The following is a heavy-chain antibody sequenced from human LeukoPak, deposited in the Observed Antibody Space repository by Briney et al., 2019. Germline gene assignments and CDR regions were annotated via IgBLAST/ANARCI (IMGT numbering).Heavy chain of an antibody. V-gene: IGHV3-21*01. CDR1: GFTFSTYS. CDR2: ISSSSSYI. CDR3: ARSPRYSRLNRG. Sequence: GRSLRLSCATSGFTFSTYSMNWVRQAPGKGLVWVSSISSSSSYIYYADSVKGRFTISRDNAKNSLYLQMNSLRAEDTALYYCARSPRYSRLNRGWGQGTLVTVSS. J-gene: IGHJ4*02. D-gene: IGHD6-13*01.